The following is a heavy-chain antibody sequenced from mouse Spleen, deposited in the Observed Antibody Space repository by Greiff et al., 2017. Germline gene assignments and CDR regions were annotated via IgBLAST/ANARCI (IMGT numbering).Heavy chain of an antibody. CDR3: ARGVYGKGNYFDY. CDR1: GYSITSDYA. D-gene: IGHD2-1*01. V-gene: IGHV3-2*02. CDR2: ISYSGST. Sequence: EVMLVESGPGLVKPSQSLSLTCTVTGYSITSDYAWNWIRQFPGNKLEWMGYISYSGSTSYNPSLKSRISITRDTSKNQFFLQLNSVTTEDTATYYCARGVYGKGNYFDYWGQGTTLTVSS. J-gene: IGHJ2*01.